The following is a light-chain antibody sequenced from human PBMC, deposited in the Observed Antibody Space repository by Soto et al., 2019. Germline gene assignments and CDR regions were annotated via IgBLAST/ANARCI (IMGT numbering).Light chain of an antibody. Sequence: DVVMTQSPLSLPVTLGQPASISCRSSQSLVYSDGYTYSNWFQQMPGQSPRRLIYKVSNRDYGVQDRFSGSGAGTDFTLKISRVEVEDIGVYYCMQGTHWPLTFGGGTKVEIK. V-gene: IGKV2-30*01. J-gene: IGKJ4*01. CDR1: QSLVYSDGYTY. CDR2: KVS. CDR3: MQGTHWPLT.